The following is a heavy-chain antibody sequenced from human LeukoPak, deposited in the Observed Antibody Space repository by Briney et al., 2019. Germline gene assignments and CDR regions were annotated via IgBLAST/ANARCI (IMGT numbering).Heavy chain of an antibody. CDR3: AREEERFASWGYFKY. V-gene: IGHV3-23*01. CDR2: ISHSAHGI. D-gene: IGHD3-10*01. J-gene: IGHJ4*02. Sequence: TGGSLRLSCTASGFTFSDYAMNWIRQAPGKGLEWVSTISHSAHGIFYTDSVKGRFTLSRDNSNNTVYLQMNSLRAEDTALYYCAREEERFASWGYFKYWGQGALVTVSS. CDR1: GFTFSDYA.